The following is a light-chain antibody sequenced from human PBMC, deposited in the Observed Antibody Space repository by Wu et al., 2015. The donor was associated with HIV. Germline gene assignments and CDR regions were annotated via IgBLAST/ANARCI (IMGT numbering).Light chain of an antibody. J-gene: IGKJ1*01. CDR3: QRYYSTPWT. CDR2: GAS. V-gene: IGKV1-NL1*01. CDR1: QGISNS. Sequence: DIQMTQSPSSLSASVGDRVTITCRASQGISNSLAWYQQKSGKAPKLLLYGASRLESGVPSRFSGSGSGADYTLTISSLQPEDFATYYCQRYYSTPWTFGQGTKVEIK.